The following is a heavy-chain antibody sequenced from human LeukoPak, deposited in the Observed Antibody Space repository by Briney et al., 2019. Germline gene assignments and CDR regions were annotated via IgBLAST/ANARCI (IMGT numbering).Heavy chain of an antibody. V-gene: IGHV3-30*02. CDR1: GFTFTSYG. D-gene: IGHD3-3*01. CDR3: AKEVATYDFWSGPNAFDI. J-gene: IGHJ3*02. CDR2: IRYDGSNK. Sequence: GGSLRLSCAASGFTFTSYGVYWVRQAPGKGLEWLAFIRYDGSNKYYADSVKGRFTISRDNSENTLYLQMNSLRDEDTAIYYCAKEVATYDFWSGPNAFDIWGQGTMVTVSS.